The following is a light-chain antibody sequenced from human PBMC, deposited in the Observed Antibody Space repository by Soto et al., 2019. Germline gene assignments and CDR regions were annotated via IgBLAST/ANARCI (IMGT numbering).Light chain of an antibody. V-gene: IGLV4-69*01. CDR3: QTWGTGIQVV. CDR1: SGHSSYA. Sequence: QTVVTQSPSASASLGASVKLTCTLSSGHSSYAIAWHQQQPEKGPRYLMKLNSDGSHSKGDGIPDRFSGSSSGTERYLTISSLQSEDEADYYCQTWGTGIQVVFGGGTKLTDL. CDR2: LNSDGSH. J-gene: IGLJ2*01.